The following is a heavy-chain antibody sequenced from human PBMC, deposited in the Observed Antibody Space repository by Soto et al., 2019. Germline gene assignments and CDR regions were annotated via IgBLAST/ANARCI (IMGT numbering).Heavy chain of an antibody. CDR3: ARGTGSYDY. V-gene: IGHV4-31*03. J-gene: IGHJ4*02. CDR2: IYNSGST. D-gene: IGHD3-10*01. Sequence: QVQLQESGPGLVKPSQTLSLTCTVSGGSISSGGYYWSWIRQHPGKGLEWIGYIYNSGSTYYNPSLKXRXIXPVDTSKNQFSLKLSPVTAAETAVYYCARGTGSYDYWGQGTLVTVSS. CDR1: GGSISSGGYY.